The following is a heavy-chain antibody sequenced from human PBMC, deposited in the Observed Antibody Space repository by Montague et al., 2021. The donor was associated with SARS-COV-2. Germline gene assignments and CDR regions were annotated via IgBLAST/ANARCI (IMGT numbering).Heavy chain of an antibody. V-gene: IGHV4-4*07. CDR1: GDSISSFY. D-gene: IGHD2-15*01. Sequence: SETLSLTCTVSGDSISSFYWNWIRQPAGKGLEWIGRIYACGGTNYNPSLRSRVTMSVATSKNQFPLTLNSVTAAATAGDYCGRGVVAATPVVDYWGRGTMVTVSS. CDR2: IYACGGT. J-gene: IGHJ4*02. CDR3: GRGVVAATPVVDY.